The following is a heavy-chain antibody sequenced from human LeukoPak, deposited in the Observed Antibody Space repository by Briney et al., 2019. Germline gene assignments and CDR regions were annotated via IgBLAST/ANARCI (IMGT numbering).Heavy chain of an antibody. CDR2: IYYSGST. Sequence: SETLSLTCTVSGGSISSYYWSWIRQPPGKGLEWIGYIYYSGSTNYNPSLKSRVTISVDTSKNQFSLKLGSVTAADTAVYYCARAGRDGYSYFDYWGQGTLVTVSS. CDR1: GGSISSYY. V-gene: IGHV4-59*01. J-gene: IGHJ4*02. D-gene: IGHD5-24*01. CDR3: ARAGRDGYSYFDY.